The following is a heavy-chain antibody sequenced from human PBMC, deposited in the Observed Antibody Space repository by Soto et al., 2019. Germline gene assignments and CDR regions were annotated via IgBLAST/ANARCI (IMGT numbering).Heavy chain of an antibody. CDR2: ISYDGSNK. CDR3: AKDSGAFDI. J-gene: IGHJ3*02. V-gene: IGHV3-30*18. D-gene: IGHD3-10*01. CDR1: GFTFSSYG. Sequence: GGSLRLSCAASGFTFSSYGMHRVRQAPGKGLEWVAVISYDGSNKYYADSVKGRFTISRDNSKNTLYLQMDSLRAEDTAVYYCAKDSGAFDIWGQGTMVTVSS.